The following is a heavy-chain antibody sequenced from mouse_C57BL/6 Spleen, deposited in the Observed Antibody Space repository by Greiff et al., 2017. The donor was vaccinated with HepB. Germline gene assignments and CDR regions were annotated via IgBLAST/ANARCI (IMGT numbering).Heavy chain of an antibody. J-gene: IGHJ3*01. V-gene: IGHV6-3*01. Sequence: EVNVVESGGGLVQPGGSMKLSCVASGFTFSNYWMNWVRQSPEKGLEWVAQIRLKSDNYATHYAESVKGRFTISRDDSKSSVYLQMNNLRAEDTGIYYCTGLYYYGSSPFAYWGQGTLVTVSA. CDR3: TGLYYYGSSPFAY. CDR1: GFTFSNYW. D-gene: IGHD1-1*01. CDR2: IRLKSDNYAT.